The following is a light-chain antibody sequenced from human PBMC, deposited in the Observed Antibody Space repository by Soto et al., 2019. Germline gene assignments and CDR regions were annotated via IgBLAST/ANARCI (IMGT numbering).Light chain of an antibody. Sequence: QSVLTQPPSASGSPGQSVTISCSGTSSDVGGYNYVSWYQQHPGKAPKVMIYEVSRRPSGVPDRFSGSKSGNTAYLTVSGLQGEDEADYYCSSYGGSNNVIFGEGTQLTVL. CDR1: SSDVGGYNY. CDR3: SSYGGSNNVI. CDR2: EVS. V-gene: IGLV2-8*01. J-gene: IGLJ2*01.